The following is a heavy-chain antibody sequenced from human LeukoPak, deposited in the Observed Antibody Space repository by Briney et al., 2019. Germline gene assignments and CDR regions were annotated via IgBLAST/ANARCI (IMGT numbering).Heavy chain of an antibody. CDR2: INHSGST. CDR3: ARGRSSGYYRRYFDY. D-gene: IGHD3-22*01. CDR1: GGSFSSYY. J-gene: IGHJ4*02. V-gene: IGHV4-34*01. Sequence: SESLSLTCAAYGGSFSSYYWSWIRQPPGKGLEWIGEINHSGSTNYNPSLKSRVTISVATSKNQLSLKLSSVTAAYTAVYYCARGRSSGYYRRYFDYWGKGTLVTVSS.